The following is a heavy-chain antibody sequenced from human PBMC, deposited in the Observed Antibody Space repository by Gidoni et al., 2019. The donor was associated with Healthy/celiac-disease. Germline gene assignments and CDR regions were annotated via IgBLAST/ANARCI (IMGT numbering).Heavy chain of an antibody. CDR3: ARSRMAAAVYY. CDR2: IDPGDSDT. V-gene: IGHV5-51*01. CDR1: GYSFTSYW. J-gene: IGHJ4*02. Sequence: EVQLVHSGAEVKKPGESLTLSCKGSGYSFTSYWIGWGRQMPGKGLEWMGIIDPGDSDTRDSPSFQGQVTISADKSISTAYLQWSSLKASDTAMYYCARSRMAAAVYYWGQGTLVTVSS. D-gene: IGHD6-13*01.